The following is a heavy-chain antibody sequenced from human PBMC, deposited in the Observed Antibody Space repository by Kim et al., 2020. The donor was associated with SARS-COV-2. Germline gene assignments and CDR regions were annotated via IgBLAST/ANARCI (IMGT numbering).Heavy chain of an antibody. CDR3: ARVAYTSGSYYDS. D-gene: IGHD3-10*01. V-gene: IGHV3-11*04. Sequence: GGSLRLSCAASGFTFSDYYMSWIRQAPGKGLEWISQISTSGSPTHYADSVKGRFTVSRDNAKKALYLQMNSLRAEDTAVYYCARVAYTSGSYYDSWGQGT. J-gene: IGHJ5*02. CDR2: ISTSGSPT. CDR1: GFTFSDYY.